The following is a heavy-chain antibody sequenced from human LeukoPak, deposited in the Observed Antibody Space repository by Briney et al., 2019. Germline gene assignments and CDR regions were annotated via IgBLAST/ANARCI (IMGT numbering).Heavy chain of an antibody. CDR2: ISYDGSNI. J-gene: IGHJ4*02. Sequence: PGGSLRLSCAASGFTFSSYGMHWVRQAPGKGLEWVAVISYDGSNINYAESVKGRFTISRDNTKNTLYLQMNSLRVEDTAVYYCAKDHDTTGSYSFDYWGQGTLVTVSS. CDR3: AKDHDTTGSYSFDY. CDR1: GFTFSSYG. D-gene: IGHD1-26*01. V-gene: IGHV3-30*18.